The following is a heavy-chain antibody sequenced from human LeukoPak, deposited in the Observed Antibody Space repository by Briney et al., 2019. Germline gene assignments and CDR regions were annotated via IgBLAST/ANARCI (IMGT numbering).Heavy chain of an antibody. V-gene: IGHV3-30*18. CDR3: AKAHSVWVGATN. CDR2: ISCDGNNR. D-gene: IGHD1-26*01. J-gene: IGHJ4*02. Sequence: QPGGSLRLSCAASGFTFSSYGMHWVRQAPGKGLEWVAVISCDGNNRYSADSVKGRFTISRDNSKNTLYLQMNSLRAEDTAVYYCAKAHSVWVGATNWGQGTLVTVSS. CDR1: GFTFSSYG.